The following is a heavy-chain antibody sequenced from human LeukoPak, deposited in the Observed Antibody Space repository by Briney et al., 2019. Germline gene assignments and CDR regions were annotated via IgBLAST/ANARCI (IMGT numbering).Heavy chain of an antibody. D-gene: IGHD3-22*01. Sequence: PSENLSLTCTVSGGSISSYYWSWIRQPPGKGLEWIGYIYYSGSTNYNPSLKSRVTISVDTSKNQFSLKLSSVTAADTAVYYCASSPNYYDSSGPTHYFDYWGQGTLVTVSS. CDR1: GGSISSYY. J-gene: IGHJ4*02. CDR2: IYYSGST. CDR3: ASSPNYYDSSGPTHYFDY. V-gene: IGHV4-59*01.